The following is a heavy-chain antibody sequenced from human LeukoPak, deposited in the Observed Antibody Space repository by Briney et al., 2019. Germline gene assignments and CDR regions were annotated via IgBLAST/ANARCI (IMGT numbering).Heavy chain of an antibody. CDR2: LSGSGGST. CDR3: AKTNRNSNTWFDY. CDR1: GFTFSSYA. D-gene: IGHD6-13*01. V-gene: IGHV3-23*01. J-gene: IGHJ4*02. Sequence: PGGSLRLSCAASGFTFSSYAMSWVRQAPGKGLEWVSSLSGSGGSTYYADSVKGRFTISRDNSKNTLYLQMISLGAEDTALYYCAKTNRNSNTWFDYWGQGTLVTVSS.